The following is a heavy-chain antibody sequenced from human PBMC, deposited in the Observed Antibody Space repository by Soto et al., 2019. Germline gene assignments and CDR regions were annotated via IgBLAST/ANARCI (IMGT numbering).Heavy chain of an antibody. D-gene: IGHD2-2*03. Sequence: EVQLVESGGGLVQPGGSLRLSCAVSGFTFSGYWMTWVRQAPGKGLEWLANINRDGRATNYVDSVKGRFTISRDNAKNSLYLQMNSLRVEDTAVYYCARDVDIPNHGVDVWGQGTAVTVSS. V-gene: IGHV3-7*05. CDR3: ARDVDIPNHGVDV. CDR1: GFTFSGYW. CDR2: INRDGRAT. J-gene: IGHJ6*02.